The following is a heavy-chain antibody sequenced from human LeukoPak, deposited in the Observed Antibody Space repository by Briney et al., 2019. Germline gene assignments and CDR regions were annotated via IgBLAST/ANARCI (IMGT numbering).Heavy chain of an antibody. V-gene: IGHV3-30*18. CDR2: ISYDGSSK. D-gene: IGHD6-6*01. CDR3: AKARPAIAARVGYYYGLDV. Sequence: GGSLRLSCAASGFTFDSYCMNWVRQAPGKGLEWVADISYDGSSKYYEDSVKGRFTISRDKSKNTLYLQINTLRADDTAVYYCAKARPAIAARVGYYYGLDVWAKGPRSPSP. J-gene: IGHJ6*02. CDR1: GFTFDSYC.